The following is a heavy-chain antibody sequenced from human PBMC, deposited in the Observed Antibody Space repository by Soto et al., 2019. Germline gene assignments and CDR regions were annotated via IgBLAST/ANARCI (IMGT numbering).Heavy chain of an antibody. V-gene: IGHV1-18*01. D-gene: IGHD3-3*01. CDR2: ISAYNGNT. Sequence: QVQLVQSGAEVKKPGASVKVSCKASGYTFTSYGISWVRQAPGQGLAWMGWISAYNGNTNYAQKLQGRATMTTDTSTSTAYMELRSLRSDDTAVYYCARGRWAPFSGRFLEIRAGYYYYYMDVWGKGTTVTVSS. CDR3: ARGRWAPFSGRFLEIRAGYYYYYMDV. CDR1: GYTFTSYG. J-gene: IGHJ6*03.